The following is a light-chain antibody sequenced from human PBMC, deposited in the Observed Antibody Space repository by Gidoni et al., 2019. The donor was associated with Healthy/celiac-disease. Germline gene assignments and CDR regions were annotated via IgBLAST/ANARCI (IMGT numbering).Light chain of an antibody. Sequence: LVLTQSPGTLSLSPGERATLSCRASQSISNSYLAWYQQKPGQAPRLLIDGASSRATGIPDRFSGSGSGTDFTLTISRLEPEDFAVYYCQQYGSSPWTFGQGTKVQIK. CDR3: QQYGSSPWT. CDR1: QSISNSY. CDR2: GAS. V-gene: IGKV3-20*01. J-gene: IGKJ1*01.